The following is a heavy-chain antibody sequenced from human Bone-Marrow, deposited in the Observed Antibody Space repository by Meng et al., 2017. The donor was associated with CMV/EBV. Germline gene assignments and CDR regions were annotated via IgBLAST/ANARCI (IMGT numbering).Heavy chain of an antibody. CDR1: GYTFTGYY. Sequence: ASVKVSCKASGYTFTGYYMHWVRQAPGQGLEWMGWINPNSGGTNYAQKFQGRVTMTGDTSISTAYMELSRLRSDDTAVYYCARVEDYYDSSGYYVSWGQGTLVTVSS. CDR2: INPNSGGT. J-gene: IGHJ4*02. V-gene: IGHV1-2*02. CDR3: ARVEDYYDSSGYYVS. D-gene: IGHD3-22*01.